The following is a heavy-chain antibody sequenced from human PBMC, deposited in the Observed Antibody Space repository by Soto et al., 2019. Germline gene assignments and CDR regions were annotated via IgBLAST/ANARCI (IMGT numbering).Heavy chain of an antibody. CDR2: ISYDGSNK. J-gene: IGHJ6*02. V-gene: IGHV3-30-3*01. CDR3: ARVEYYGSGSDYYYYYGMDV. D-gene: IGHD3-10*01. CDR1: GFTFSSYA. Sequence: PGGSLRLSCAASGFTFSSYAMHWVRQAPGKGLEWVAVISYDGSNKYYADSVKGRFTISRDNSKNTLYLQMNSLRAEDTAVYYCARVEYYGSGSDYYYYYGMDVWGQGTTVTVSS.